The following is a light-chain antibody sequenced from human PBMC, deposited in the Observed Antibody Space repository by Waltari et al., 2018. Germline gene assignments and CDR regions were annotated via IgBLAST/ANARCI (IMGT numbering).Light chain of an antibody. CDR3: QQYYSPPWT. CDR2: WAS. J-gene: IGKJ1*01. Sequence: DTVMTQSPDSLAVSLGERATINCKSSQSVLYHSNNHNYLAWYQQKPGQLPRLLIYWASTRESGVPDRFSGSGSGTDFTLTISSLQAEDVAVYYCQQYYSPPWTFGQGTKVEIK. V-gene: IGKV4-1*01. CDR1: QSVLYHSNNHNY.